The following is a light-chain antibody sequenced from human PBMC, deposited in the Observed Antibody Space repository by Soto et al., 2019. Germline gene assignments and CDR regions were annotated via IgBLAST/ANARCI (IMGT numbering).Light chain of an antibody. V-gene: IGKV3-11*01. Sequence: EIVVTQSPATLSLSPGDRATLSCRTSQNVNYYLAWYQQKPGQAPRLLIYDTSNRATGIPARFTGSESGTDFTLTISSLEPEDFAVYYCHQRGDWPTFGGGTKVEIK. CDR3: HQRGDWPT. CDR2: DTS. J-gene: IGKJ4*01. CDR1: QNVNYY.